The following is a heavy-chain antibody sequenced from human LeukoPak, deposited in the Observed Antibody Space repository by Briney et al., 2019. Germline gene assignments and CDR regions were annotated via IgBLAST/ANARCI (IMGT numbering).Heavy chain of an antibody. Sequence: ASVKVSCKASGYTFTGYYMHWVRRAPGQGLEWMGWINPNSGGTNYAQKLQGRVTMTTDTSTSTAYMELRSLRSDDTAVYYCARGGRWELPRPYAFDIWGQGTMVTVSS. V-gene: IGHV1-2*02. J-gene: IGHJ3*02. CDR2: INPNSGGT. CDR3: ARGGRWELPRPYAFDI. CDR1: GYTFTGYY. D-gene: IGHD1-26*01.